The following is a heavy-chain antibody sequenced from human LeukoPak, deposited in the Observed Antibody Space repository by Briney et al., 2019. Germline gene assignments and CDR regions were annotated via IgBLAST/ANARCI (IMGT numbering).Heavy chain of an antibody. D-gene: IGHD3-22*01. CDR2: VYYSGTT. Sequence: SETLSLTCTVSGGSISSYYWSWIRQPPGKGLEWIGFVYYSGTTNYNPSLKSRVTISVDTSKNQFSLQLSSVTAADTAVYYCARSSEGRYHYDSSGYSYYYYYMDVWGKGTTVTISS. CDR3: ARSSEGRYHYDSSGYSYYYYYMDV. V-gene: IGHV4-59*01. CDR1: GGSISSYY. J-gene: IGHJ6*03.